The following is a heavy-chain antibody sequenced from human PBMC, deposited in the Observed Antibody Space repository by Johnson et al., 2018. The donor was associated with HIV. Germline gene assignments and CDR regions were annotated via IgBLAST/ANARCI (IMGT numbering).Heavy chain of an antibody. J-gene: IGHJ3*02. CDR2: ISYDGSNK. CDR1: GFTFSSYG. CDR3: GRDMSSRWGMGDACDI. D-gene: IGHD6-13*01. Sequence: QVQLVESGGGVVQPGRSLRLSCAASGFTFSSYGMHWVRQAPGKGLEWVAVISYDGSNKYYADSVKGRLTISRDNSKNTLYLQMSSLRAEDTAMYYCGRDMSSRWGMGDACDIWGQGTMVTVSS. V-gene: IGHV3-30*03.